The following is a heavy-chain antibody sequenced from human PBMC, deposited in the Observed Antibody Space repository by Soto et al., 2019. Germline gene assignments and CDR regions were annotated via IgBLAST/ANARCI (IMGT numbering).Heavy chain of an antibody. J-gene: IGHJ4*02. Sequence: QVQLVQSGPEVKKPGASVKVSCKASGYTFSDCGFSWVRQAPGQGLEWMGWISAYNGNTNYAQKFQGRVTMTADTSTSTAYMEQRSLRSDDTAVYYCARVLGQWLVSYYFDYWGQGTLVTVSS. V-gene: IGHV1-18*01. D-gene: IGHD6-19*01. CDR3: ARVLGQWLVSYYFDY. CDR1: GYTFSDCG. CDR2: ISAYNGNT.